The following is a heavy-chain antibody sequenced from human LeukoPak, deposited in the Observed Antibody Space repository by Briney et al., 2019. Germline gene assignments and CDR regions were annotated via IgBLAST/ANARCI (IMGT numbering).Heavy chain of an antibody. CDR2: LRYDGSNK. CDR1: GFTFSSYG. Sequence: PGGTLRLSCAASGFTFSSYGMHWVRRAPGRGLEWVAFLRYDGSNKYYADSVKGRFTISRDNSKNTLYLQMNRLRAEDTAVYYGAKLPAALGATNVVYWGQGTLVTVSS. V-gene: IGHV3-30*02. CDR3: AKLPAALGATNVVY. D-gene: IGHD1-26*01. J-gene: IGHJ4*02.